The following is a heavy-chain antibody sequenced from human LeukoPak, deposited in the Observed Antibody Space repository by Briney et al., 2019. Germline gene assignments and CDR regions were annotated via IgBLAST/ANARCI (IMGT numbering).Heavy chain of an antibody. CDR1: GYSISSGYY. V-gene: IGHV4-38-2*02. D-gene: IGHD3-22*01. J-gene: IGHJ4*02. Sequence: KPSETLSLTCTVSGYSISSGYYWGWIRQPPGKGLEWTGSIYHSGSTYYNPSLKSRVTISVDTSKNQFSLKLSSVTAADTAVYYCARDRYWDDSSGHFDYWGQGTLVTVSS. CDR2: IYHSGST. CDR3: ARDRYWDDSSGHFDY.